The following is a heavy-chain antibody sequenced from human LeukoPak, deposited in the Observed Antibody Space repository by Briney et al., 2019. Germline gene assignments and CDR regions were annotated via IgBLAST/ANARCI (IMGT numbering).Heavy chain of an antibody. J-gene: IGHJ4*02. CDR3: ATEFVGTTVAGVFDY. Sequence: GGSLRLSCASSGFTFSNYAMSWVRQAPGKGLEGVSGISGSGGDTYYADTVKGRFTIHRDKSKNTLYLQKESLRAEDTAVYYCATEFVGTTVAGVFDYWGQGTLVPVSS. V-gene: IGHV3-23*01. D-gene: IGHD6-19*01. CDR1: GFTFSNYA. CDR2: ISGSGGDT.